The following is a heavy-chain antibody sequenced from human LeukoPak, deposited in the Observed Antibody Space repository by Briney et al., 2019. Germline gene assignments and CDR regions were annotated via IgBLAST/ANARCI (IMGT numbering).Heavy chain of an antibody. CDR3: ARDTGGFDY. J-gene: IGHJ4*02. CDR1: GFTVSNNY. CDR2: IYSDGRT. Sequence: GGSLRISCAASGFTVSNNYMTWVRQAPGKGLEWVSIIYSDGRTYYADSVKGRFNISRDNSKNTLYLQLSSLRAEDTAVYYCARDTGGFDYWGQGTLVTVSS. V-gene: IGHV3-53*01. D-gene: IGHD3-16*01.